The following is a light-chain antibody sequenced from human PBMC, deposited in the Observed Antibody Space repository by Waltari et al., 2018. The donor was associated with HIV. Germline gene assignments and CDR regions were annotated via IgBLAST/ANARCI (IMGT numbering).Light chain of an antibody. J-gene: IGKJ1*01. CDR3: QQYGTSRRT. Sequence: EMVLTQSPDTLSLSPGERATLSCRASQSDTDNYLAWYQQKPGQAPRLLIYHASNRATGIPDRFSGSGSGTDFTLTINRLEPEDSAVYFCQQYGTSRRTFGRGTKVEI. CDR1: QSDTDNY. CDR2: HAS. V-gene: IGKV3-20*01.